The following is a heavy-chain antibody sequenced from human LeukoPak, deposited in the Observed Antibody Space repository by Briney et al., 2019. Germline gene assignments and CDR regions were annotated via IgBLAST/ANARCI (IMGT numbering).Heavy chain of an antibody. CDR2: ISSSSSYI. CDR1: GFTFSSYS. V-gene: IGHV3-21*01. Sequence: PGGSLSLSFAASGFTFSSYSMNWVRQAPGKGLEWVSSISSSSSYIYYADSVKGRFTISRDNAKNSLYLQMNSLRAEDTAVYYCASDIAVAGPFDYWGQGNLVTVSS. D-gene: IGHD6-19*01. CDR3: ASDIAVAGPFDY. J-gene: IGHJ4*02.